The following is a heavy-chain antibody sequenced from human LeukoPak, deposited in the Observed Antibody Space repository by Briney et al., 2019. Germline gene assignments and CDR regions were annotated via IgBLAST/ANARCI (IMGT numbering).Heavy chain of an antibody. V-gene: IGHV1-2*02. D-gene: IGHD3-22*01. CDR1: GYTFTGYY. J-gene: IGHJ4*02. CDR3: ARGYYSDSSGYYPI. Sequence: ASVKVSCKASGYTFTGYYVHWVRQAPGQGLEWMGWMNPNSGGTNSAQKFAGRVTMTRDTSISTAYMELSSLRSDDTAVYYCARGYYSDSSGYYPIGGQGTLVTVTS. CDR2: MNPNSGGT.